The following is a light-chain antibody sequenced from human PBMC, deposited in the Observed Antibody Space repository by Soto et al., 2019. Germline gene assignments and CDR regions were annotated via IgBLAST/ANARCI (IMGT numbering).Light chain of an antibody. CDR1: QTISSW. V-gene: IGKV1-5*03. CDR3: QHYNSYSEA. J-gene: IGKJ1*01. Sequence: DLQMTPSPSPLSGSVGAGGTITCRASQTISSWLAWYQQKPGKAPKLLIYKASTLKSGVPSRFSGSGSGTEFTLPISSLQPDDFATYYCQHYNSYSEAFGQGTKVDI. CDR2: KAS.